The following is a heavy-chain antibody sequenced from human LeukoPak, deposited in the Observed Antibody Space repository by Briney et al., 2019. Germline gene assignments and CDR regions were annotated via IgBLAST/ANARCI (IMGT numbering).Heavy chain of an antibody. D-gene: IGHD6-13*01. V-gene: IGHV1-8*03. Sequence: ASVKVSCKASGCTFTSYDINWVRQATGQGLEWMGWMNPNSGNTGYAQKFQGRVTITRNTSISTAYMELSSLRSEDTAVYYCATTGIAAAGTSDGFDYWGQGTLVTVSS. CDR3: ATTGIAAAGTSDGFDY. CDR2: MNPNSGNT. J-gene: IGHJ4*02. CDR1: GCTFTSYD.